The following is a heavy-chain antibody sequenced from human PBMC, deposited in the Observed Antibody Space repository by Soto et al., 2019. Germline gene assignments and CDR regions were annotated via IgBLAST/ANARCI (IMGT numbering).Heavy chain of an antibody. D-gene: IGHD6-19*01. CDR1: GFIFSSYG. CDR2: VSSSGGTT. Sequence: GGSLRLSCAASGFIFSSYGMTWVRQAPGKGLEWVSGVSSSGGTTVYADSVKGRFTISRDNSKNTLHLQMNSLRAEDTAVYYCAKAGSGWYWDWGQGTLVTVSS. V-gene: IGHV3-23*01. CDR3: AKAGSGWYWD. J-gene: IGHJ4*02.